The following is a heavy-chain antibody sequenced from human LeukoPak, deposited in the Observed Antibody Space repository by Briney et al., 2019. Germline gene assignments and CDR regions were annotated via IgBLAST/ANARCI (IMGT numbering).Heavy chain of an antibody. Sequence: GASVKVSCKVSGYTLTALSMHWVRQAPVKGLEWMGSFDPEDGGTIYAQKFQGRATMTEDTSTDTAFMELNSLRSEDTAIYYCAVGSISFGDYWGQGTLVTVSS. V-gene: IGHV1-24*01. CDR1: GYTLTALS. CDR2: FDPEDGGT. CDR3: AVGSISFGDY. J-gene: IGHJ4*02. D-gene: IGHD3-16*01.